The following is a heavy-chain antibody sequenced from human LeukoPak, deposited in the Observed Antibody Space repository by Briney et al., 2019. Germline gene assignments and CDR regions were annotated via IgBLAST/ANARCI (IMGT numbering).Heavy chain of an antibody. Sequence: PSETLSLTCTVSGGSISGYCWSWIRQPPGKGLEWIAYIHYSGSTNYNPPLKSRLTISVDTSKTQLSLKLNSMTDADTAVYYCARHGQNDGYPLDYWGQGTLVSVSS. CDR3: ARHGQNDGYPLDY. CDR2: IHYSGST. CDR1: GGSISGYC. V-gene: IGHV4-59*08. D-gene: IGHD5-24*01. J-gene: IGHJ4*02.